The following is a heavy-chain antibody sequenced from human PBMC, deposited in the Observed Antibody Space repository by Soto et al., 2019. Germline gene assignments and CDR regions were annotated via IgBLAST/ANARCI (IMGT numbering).Heavy chain of an antibody. CDR1: GFTFSSYG. J-gene: IGHJ6*02. D-gene: IGHD6-19*01. V-gene: IGHV3-30*18. CDR2: ILYDGSKK. CDR3: VKDGSSGWPYFDDMDV. Sequence: QVQLVESGGGVVQPGRSLRLSCAAPGFTFSSYGMHWVRQAPGKGLEWVAVILYDGSKKYYADSVKGRFTISRDNSKNTLYLQMSSLRAEDTALYFCVKDGSSGWPYFDDMDVWGQGTTVTVSS.